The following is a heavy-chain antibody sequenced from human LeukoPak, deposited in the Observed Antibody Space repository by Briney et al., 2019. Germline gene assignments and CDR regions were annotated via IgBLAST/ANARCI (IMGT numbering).Heavy chain of an antibody. CDR1: GYTFTVYY. CDR2: INPNSGGT. D-gene: IGHD5-12*01. CDR3: ARDRVYSGYDYGY. J-gene: IGHJ4*02. Sequence: GASVKVSCKASGYTFTVYYMHWVRQAPGQGLEWMGWINPNSGGTNYAQKFQGRVTMTRDTSISTAYMELSRLRSDDTAVYYCARDRVYSGYDYGYWGQGTLVTVSS. V-gene: IGHV1-2*02.